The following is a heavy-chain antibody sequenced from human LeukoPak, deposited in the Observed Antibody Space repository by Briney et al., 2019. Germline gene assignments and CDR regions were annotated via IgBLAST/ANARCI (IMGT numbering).Heavy chain of an antibody. V-gene: IGHV1-2*02. D-gene: IGHD1-26*01. CDR1: GYTFTVYF. CDR3: ARRGSSVGGSYYSFDY. J-gene: IGHJ4*02. Sequence: ASVKVSCKASGYTFTVYFMHWVRQAPGQGLEWMGWINPNSGGTNYAQKFQGSVTMTRDTSISTAYMELSRLRSEDTAVYYCARRGSSVGGSYYSFDYWGQGTLVTVSS. CDR2: INPNSGGT.